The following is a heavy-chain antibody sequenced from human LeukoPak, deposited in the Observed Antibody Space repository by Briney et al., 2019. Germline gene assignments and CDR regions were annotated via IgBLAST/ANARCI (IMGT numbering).Heavy chain of an antibody. CDR1: GFTFSSYA. D-gene: IGHD6-13*01. Sequence: GGSLRLSCAASGFTFSSYAMSWVRQAPGKGLEWVSAISGSGGSTYYADSVKGRFTISRDNSKNTLYLQMNSLRAEDTAVNYCAKESIAAAGTAYYYYYYGMDVWGQGTTVTVSS. CDR2: ISGSGGST. J-gene: IGHJ6*02. CDR3: AKESIAAAGTAYYYYYYGMDV. V-gene: IGHV3-23*01.